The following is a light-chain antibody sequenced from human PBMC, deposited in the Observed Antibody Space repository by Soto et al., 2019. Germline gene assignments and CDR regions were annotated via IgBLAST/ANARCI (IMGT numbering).Light chain of an antibody. V-gene: IGKV3-20*01. Sequence: EIVVTQSPGTLSLSLGERATLSCRASQSVSSSYLAWYQQKPGQAPRLLIFGTSNRASGIPDRFSGSGSGTDFSLPISRLEPEDFAVYYCQHYGSTPPDTFGQGTKVEIK. CDR3: QHYGSTPPDT. CDR1: QSVSSSY. CDR2: GTS. J-gene: IGKJ2*01.